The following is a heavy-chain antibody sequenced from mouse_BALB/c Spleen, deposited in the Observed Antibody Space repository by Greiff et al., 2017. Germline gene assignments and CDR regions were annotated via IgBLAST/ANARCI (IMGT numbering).Heavy chain of an antibody. D-gene: IGHD3-1*01. CDR3: ARFSSGYGYYAMDY. Sequence: EVQLQQSGPELVKPGASVKMSCKASGYTFTSYVMHWVKQKPGQGLEWIGYINPYNDGTKYNEKFKGKATLTSDKSSSTAYMELSSLTSEDSAVYYCARFSSGYGYYAMDYWGQGTSVTVSS. CDR2: INPYNDGT. J-gene: IGHJ4*01. V-gene: IGHV1-14*01. CDR1: GYTFTSYV.